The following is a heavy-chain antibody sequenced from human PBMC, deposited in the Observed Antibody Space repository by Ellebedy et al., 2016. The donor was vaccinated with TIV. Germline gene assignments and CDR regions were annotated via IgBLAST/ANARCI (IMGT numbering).Heavy chain of an antibody. CDR3: ARGLRGGSPG. CDR2: ISGSGGST. CDR1: GFTFSSYA. V-gene: IGHV3-23*01. J-gene: IGHJ4*02. Sequence: GESLKISCAASGFTFSSYAMSWVRQAPGKGLEWVSAISGSGGSTYYADSVKGRFTISRDNSKNTLYLQMNSLRAEDTAVYYCARGLRGGSPGWGQGTLVTVSS. D-gene: IGHD1-26*01.